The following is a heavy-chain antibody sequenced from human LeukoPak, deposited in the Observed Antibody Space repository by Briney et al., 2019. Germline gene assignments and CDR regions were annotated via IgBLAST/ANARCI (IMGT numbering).Heavy chain of an antibody. D-gene: IGHD6-13*01. Sequence: SETLSLTCTVSGGSISSYYWSWIRQPPGKGLEWIGYIYHSGTTYNPSLKSRVTISLDTSKKHFPLKLSSVTAADTAVYYCAGHVDMAAAVDYWGQGTLVSVSS. CDR1: GGSISSYY. CDR3: AGHVDMAAAVDY. J-gene: IGHJ4*02. V-gene: IGHV4-59*08. CDR2: IYHSGT.